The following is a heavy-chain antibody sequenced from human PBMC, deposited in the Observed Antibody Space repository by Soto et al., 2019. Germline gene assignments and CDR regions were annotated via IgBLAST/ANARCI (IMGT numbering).Heavy chain of an antibody. Sequence: SLRLSCAASGFTFTRYSMNWVRQAPGKGLEWVSSISSTTNYIYYGDSMKGRFTISRDNAKNSLYLEMNSLRAEVTAVYYCARESEDLTSNFDYWGQGTLVTVSS. J-gene: IGHJ4*02. CDR3: ARESEDLTSNFDY. V-gene: IGHV3-21*06. CDR2: ISSTTNYI. CDR1: GFTFTRYS.